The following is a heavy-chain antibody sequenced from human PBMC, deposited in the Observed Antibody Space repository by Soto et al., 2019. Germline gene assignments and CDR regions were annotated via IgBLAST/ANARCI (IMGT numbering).Heavy chain of an antibody. V-gene: IGHV3-30-3*01. Sequence: GGSLRLSCAASGFTFSSYAMHWVRQAPGKGLEWVAVISYDGSNKYYADSVKGRFTISRDNSKNTLYLQMNSLRAEDTAVYYCARDDLHPLTTVNTYYFDYWGQGTLVTVSS. CDR3: ARDDLHPLTTVNTYYFDY. CDR2: ISYDGSNK. CDR1: GFTFSSYA. J-gene: IGHJ4*02. D-gene: IGHD4-17*01.